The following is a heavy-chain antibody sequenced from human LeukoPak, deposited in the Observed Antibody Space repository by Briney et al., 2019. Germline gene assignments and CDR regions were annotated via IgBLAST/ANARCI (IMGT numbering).Heavy chain of an antibody. J-gene: IGHJ4*02. CDR2: IKQDGSEK. CDR1: GFTFSSYW. CDR3: AKDGSNYYDSSGYYGY. Sequence: GGSLRLSCAASGFTFSSYWMSWVRQAPGKGLEWVANIKQDGSEKYYVDSVKGRFTISRDNAKNSLYLQMNSLRAEDTALYYCAKDGSNYYDSSGYYGYWGQGTLVTVSS. V-gene: IGHV3-7*03. D-gene: IGHD3-22*01.